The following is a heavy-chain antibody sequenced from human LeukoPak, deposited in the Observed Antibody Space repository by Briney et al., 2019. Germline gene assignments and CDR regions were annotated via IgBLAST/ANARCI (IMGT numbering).Heavy chain of an antibody. CDR3: ARESRNWNYGYFDY. D-gene: IGHD1-7*01. CDR2: IFHTGST. CDR1: GVSISSGNYY. V-gene: IGHV4-31*02. Sequence: SQTPSLTCSVSGVSISSGNYYWTWIRQHPGKGLEWIGYIFHTGSTYYNPSLKSRVTISVDTSKNQFSLKLSSVTAADTAVYYCARESRNWNYGYFDYWGQGTLVTVSS. J-gene: IGHJ4*02.